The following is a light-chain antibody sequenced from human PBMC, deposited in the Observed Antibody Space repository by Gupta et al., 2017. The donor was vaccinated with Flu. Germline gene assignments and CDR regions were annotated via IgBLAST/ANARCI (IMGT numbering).Light chain of an antibody. CDR1: SGSVSTSRY. J-gene: IGLJ3*02. Sequence: QTVVTQEPSLSVSPGGTVTLTCGLTSGSVSTSRYASWYQQTPGQPPRTLIYNTATRSSGVPDRFSGSILGNTAALTITGAQADDESDYYCVLYMGSDIWVFGGGTKLTVL. CDR2: NTA. V-gene: IGLV8-61*01. CDR3: VLYMGSDIWV.